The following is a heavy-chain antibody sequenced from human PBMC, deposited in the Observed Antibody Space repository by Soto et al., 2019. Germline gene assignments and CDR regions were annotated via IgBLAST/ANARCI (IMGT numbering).Heavy chain of an antibody. Sequence: SGPTLVNPTQTLTLTCTFSGFSLTSNEVGVGWIRQPPGKALEWLALIYWDDDKRYSPSLKSRLTVTKDTSKNRVVLTLTNVDPVDTATYYCAHRWSHRRISSPHFDSWGQGTLVTVSS. V-gene: IGHV2-5*02. CDR1: GFSLTSNEVG. J-gene: IGHJ4*02. CDR2: IYWDDDK. D-gene: IGHD6-13*01. CDR3: AHRWSHRRISSPHFDS.